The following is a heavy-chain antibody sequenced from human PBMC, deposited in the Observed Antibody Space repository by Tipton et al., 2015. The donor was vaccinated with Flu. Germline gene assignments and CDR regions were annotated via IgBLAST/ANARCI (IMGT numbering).Heavy chain of an antibody. D-gene: IGHD3-16*01. Sequence: GLVKPSGTLSLTCTVSGDSINSVSYYWGWMRQAPGKGLEWIGTIYYSGSTYYNPSLKSRATISIDKSKKQFSLKLRSVTAADTAVYYCVRDGGELLRYAFDIWGQGTTVTVSS. J-gene: IGHJ3*02. CDR1: GDSINSVSYY. V-gene: IGHV4-39*07. CDR3: VRDGGELLRYAFDI. CDR2: IYYSGST.